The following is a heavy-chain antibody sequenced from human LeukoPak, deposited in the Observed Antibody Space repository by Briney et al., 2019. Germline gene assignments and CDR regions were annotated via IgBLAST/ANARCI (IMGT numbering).Heavy chain of an antibody. Sequence: ASVKVSCKASGYTLTGYYMHWVRQAPGQGLEWMGRINPNSGGTNYAQKFQGRVTMTRDTSISTAYMELSRLRSDDTAVYYCARNPARGAKTEGYYYYYVDVWGKGTTVTVSS. CDR2: INPNSGGT. CDR1: GYTLTGYY. V-gene: IGHV1-2*06. D-gene: IGHD2-2*01. CDR3: ARNPARGAKTEGYYYYYVDV. J-gene: IGHJ6*03.